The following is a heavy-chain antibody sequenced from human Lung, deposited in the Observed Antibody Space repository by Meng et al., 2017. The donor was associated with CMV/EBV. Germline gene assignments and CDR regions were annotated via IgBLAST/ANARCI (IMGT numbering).Heavy chain of an antibody. Sequence: GESXKISCTASGFTFSRFWMSWVRQAPGKVLEWVANIKQDGTEKSYVDSVKGRFTISRDNAKNSLYLQMNRLRAEDTAVYYCARVPESRYYGSGSYNGMDVWGQGTTVTVSS. V-gene: IGHV3-7*01. CDR2: IKQDGTEK. D-gene: IGHD3-10*01. J-gene: IGHJ6*02. CDR3: ARVPESRYYGSGSYNGMDV. CDR1: GFTFSRFW.